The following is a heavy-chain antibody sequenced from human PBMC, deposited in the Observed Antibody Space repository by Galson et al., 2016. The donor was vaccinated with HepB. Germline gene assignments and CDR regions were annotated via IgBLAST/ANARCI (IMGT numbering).Heavy chain of an antibody. J-gene: IGHJ3*02. CDR3: AREHDIWTSYAFDI. Sequence: SVKVSCKASGDTFTGYYIHWVRQAPGQGLEWMGWINVGSGNTKYSEKFQGRVTITRDTSASTVYMELSSLRSEGTAVYYCAREHDIWTSYAFDIWGQGTMITVAS. D-gene: IGHD3/OR15-3a*01. CDR2: INVGSGNT. CDR1: GDTFTGYY. V-gene: IGHV1-3*01.